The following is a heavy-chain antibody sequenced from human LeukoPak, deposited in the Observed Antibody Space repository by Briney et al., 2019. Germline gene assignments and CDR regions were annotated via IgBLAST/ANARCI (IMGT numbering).Heavy chain of an antibody. D-gene: IGHD3-10*01. CDR1: GGSFSGYY. V-gene: IGHV4-34*01. J-gene: IGHJ6*03. CDR2: INHSGST. CDR3: ARGPQRGSFYYSYYSMDV. Sequence: SETLSLTCAVYGGSFSGYYWSWIRQPPGKGLEWIGEINHSGSTNYNPSLKSRVTISVDTSKNQFSLKLSSVTAADTAVYYCARGPQRGSFYYSYYSMDVWGKGTTFTVSS.